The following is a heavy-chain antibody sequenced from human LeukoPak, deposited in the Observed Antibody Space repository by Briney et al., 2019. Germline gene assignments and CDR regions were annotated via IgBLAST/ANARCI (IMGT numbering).Heavy chain of an antibody. D-gene: IGHD3-3*01. CDR1: GFTFSSYS. CDR3: ARDGRIFGVVSY. Sequence: GGSLRLSCAASGFTFSSYSMNWVRQAPGKGLEWVSSISSSSSYIYYADSVKGRFTISRDNAKNSLYLQMNSLRAEDTAVYHCARDGRIFGVVSYWGQGTLVTVSS. V-gene: IGHV3-21*01. CDR2: ISSSSSYI. J-gene: IGHJ4*02.